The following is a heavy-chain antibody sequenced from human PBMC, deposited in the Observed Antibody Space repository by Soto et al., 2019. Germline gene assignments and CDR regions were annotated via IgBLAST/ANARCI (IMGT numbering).Heavy chain of an antibody. CDR2: ISDSGEST. CDR3: VKDLYRSSTMPCLDH. D-gene: IGHD1-1*01. CDR1: GFIFNNYG. J-gene: IGHJ4*02. Sequence: PGGSLRLSCEASGFIFNNYGMSWVRQAPGKGLEWVSSISDSGESTYYADSMRGRFTISRDNSKNTLYLQVNSLRPEDTAMYYCVKDLYRSSTMPCLDHWGQGALVP. V-gene: IGHV3-23*01.